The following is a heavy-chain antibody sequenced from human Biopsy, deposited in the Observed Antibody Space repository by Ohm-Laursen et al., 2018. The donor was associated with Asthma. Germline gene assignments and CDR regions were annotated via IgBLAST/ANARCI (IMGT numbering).Heavy chain of an antibody. Sequence: GSLRLSCSVSGFTFGDYWMSWVRQVPGQGLEWVANIKHDGSEKNHVDSLKGRFTISRDNAKNLLFLQMNSLRAEDTAVYYCARTFHFWSPYHAEHYQLWGQGTLVTVSS. J-gene: IGHJ1*01. CDR1: GFTFGDYW. CDR3: ARTFHFWSPYHAEHYQL. CDR2: IKHDGSEK. D-gene: IGHD3-3*01. V-gene: IGHV3-7*01.